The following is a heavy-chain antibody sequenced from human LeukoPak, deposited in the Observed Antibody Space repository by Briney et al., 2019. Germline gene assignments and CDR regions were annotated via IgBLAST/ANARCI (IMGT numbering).Heavy chain of an antibody. D-gene: IGHD2-2*01. CDR2: INHSGST. Sequence: SETLSLTCAVYGGSFSGYYWSWIRQPPGKGLEWIGEINHSGSTNYNPSLKSRVTISVDTSKSQFSLKLSSVTAADTAVYYCARRKVVPAATRSNWFDPWGQGTLVTVSS. CDR3: ARRKVVPAATRSNWFDP. J-gene: IGHJ5*02. CDR1: GGSFSGYY. V-gene: IGHV4-34*01.